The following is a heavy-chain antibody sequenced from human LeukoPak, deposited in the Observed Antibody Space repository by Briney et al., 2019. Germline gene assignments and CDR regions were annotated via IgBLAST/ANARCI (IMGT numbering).Heavy chain of an antibody. CDR1: GFTFSSDW. Sequence: SGGSLRLSCAASGFTFSSDWMHWVRQAPGEGLVWVSGVTTHGTSIGYADSVKGRFTISRDNAKNTPYLEANSLRAEDTAVYYCVRDAEGSTPFDYWGQGTLVTVSS. D-gene: IGHD1-26*01. CDR2: VTTHGTSI. J-gene: IGHJ4*02. V-gene: IGHV3-74*01. CDR3: VRDAEGSTPFDY.